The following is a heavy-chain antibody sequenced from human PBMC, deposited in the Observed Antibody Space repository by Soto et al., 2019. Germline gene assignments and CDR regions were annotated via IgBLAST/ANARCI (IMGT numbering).Heavy chain of an antibody. D-gene: IGHD3-22*01. V-gene: IGHV4-4*02. CDR3: ARGRQYDSSGYYAY. CDR2: IHHSGST. J-gene: IGHJ4*02. Sequence: QVQLQESGPGLVKPSGTLSLTFAVSGGSLSSSNWWSWVRQPPGKGREWVGEIHHSGSTNYNPSLNSRVTISEDKSKNQFSLKLSSVTAADTAMYYCARGRQYDSSGYYAYWGQGTLVTVSS. CDR1: GGSLSSSNW.